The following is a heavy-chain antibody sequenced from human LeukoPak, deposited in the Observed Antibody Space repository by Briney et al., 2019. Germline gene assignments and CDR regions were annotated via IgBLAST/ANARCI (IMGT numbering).Heavy chain of an antibody. CDR2: IYTSGST. CDR3: ARTGYSYGEFDY. Sequence: SETLSLTCTVSGGSISSYYWSWIRQPPGKGLEWIGYIYTSGSTNYNPSLKSRVTISVDTSKNQFSLKLSSVTAADTAVYYCARTGYSYGEFDYWGQGTLVTVSS. CDR1: GGSISSYY. V-gene: IGHV4-4*09. J-gene: IGHJ4*02. D-gene: IGHD5-18*01.